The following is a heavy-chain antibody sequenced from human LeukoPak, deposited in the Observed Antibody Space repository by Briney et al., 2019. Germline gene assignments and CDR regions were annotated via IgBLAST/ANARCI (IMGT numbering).Heavy chain of an antibody. V-gene: IGHV3-23*01. CDR1: GFTFSSYS. D-gene: IGHD3-10*01. Sequence: GGCLRLSCAASGFTFSSYSMNWVRQAPGKGLEWVSAISGSGGSTYHADSVTSRFTISRNNSKNTLYLQMNSLRAEDTAVYYCAKNGGLVQGEYWGQGTLVTVSS. J-gene: IGHJ4*02. CDR2: ISGSGGST. CDR3: AKNGGLVQGEY.